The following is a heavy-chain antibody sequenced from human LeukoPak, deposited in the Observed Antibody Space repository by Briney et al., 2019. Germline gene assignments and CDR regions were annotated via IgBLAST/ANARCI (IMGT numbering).Heavy chain of an antibody. CDR3: ARDLVVVPARFGMDV. D-gene: IGHD2-2*01. V-gene: IGHV4-31*03. J-gene: IGHJ6*02. CDR2: IYYSGST. Sequence: PSQTLSLTCTVSGGSISSGGYYWSWIRQHPGKGLEWIGYIYYSGSTYYNPSLKSRVTISVDTSKNQFSLKLSSVTAADTAVYHCARDLVVVPARFGMDVWGQGTTVTVSS. CDR1: GGSISSGGYY.